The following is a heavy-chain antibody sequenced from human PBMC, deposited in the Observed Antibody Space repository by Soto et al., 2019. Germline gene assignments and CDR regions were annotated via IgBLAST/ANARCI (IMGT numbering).Heavy chain of an antibody. V-gene: IGHV6-1*01. D-gene: IGHD2-2*01. CDR1: GDSVSSNSAA. J-gene: IGHJ4*02. CDR3: ARGVITVVPAADVIFDY. CDR2: TYYRSKWYN. Sequence: SQPLSLTCAISGDSVSSNSAAWNWIRQSPSRGLEWLGRTYYRSKWYNDYAVSVKSRITINPDTSKNQFSLQLNSVTPEDTAVYYCARGVITVVPAADVIFDYWGQGTLVTVSS.